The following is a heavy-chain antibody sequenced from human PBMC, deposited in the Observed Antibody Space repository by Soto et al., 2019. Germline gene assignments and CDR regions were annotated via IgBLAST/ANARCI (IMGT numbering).Heavy chain of an antibody. V-gene: IGHV3-30*02. CDR3: AKDRMSLSNKGYSRSWFYYYYGMEV. CDR2: IWYDGSNK. Sequence: GGSLRLSCAASGFTFSSYGMHWVRQAPGKGLEWVAVIWYDGSNKYYADSVKGRFTISRDNSKNTLYLQMNSLRAEDTAVYYCAKDRMSLSNKGYSRSWFYYYYGMEVWGQGTTVTVS. CDR1: GFTFSSYG. J-gene: IGHJ6*02. D-gene: IGHD6-13*01.